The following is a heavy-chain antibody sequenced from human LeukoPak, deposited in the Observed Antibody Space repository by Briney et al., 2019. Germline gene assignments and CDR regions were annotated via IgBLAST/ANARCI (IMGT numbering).Heavy chain of an antibody. CDR2: IYYSGIT. CDR1: GDSISSGGYC. J-gene: IGHJ3*02. D-gene: IGHD2-8*01. Sequence: PSQTLSLTCTVSGDSISSGGYCRSSVRQHPGGGLEWHGYIYYSGITYYHPSLKSQLTISVVTSKNQCSLKLSSLTAAGTVGLYCAGSYIVLMVYESAFDIWGQGTMVTVSS. CDR3: AGSYIVLMVYESAFDI. V-gene: IGHV4-31*01.